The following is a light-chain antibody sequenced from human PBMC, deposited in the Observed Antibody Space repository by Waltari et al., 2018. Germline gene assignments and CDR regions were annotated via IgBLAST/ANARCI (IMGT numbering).Light chain of an antibody. CDR3: QQRRDWPGT. CDR1: QSLGGY. J-gene: IGKJ3*01. V-gene: IGKV3-11*01. Sequence: EILLTQSPATLSLSPGERATLSCRASQSLGGYLAWYQQKPGQAPRLLIYAASNRATGIPARFSGSVSETDFTLTISSLEPEDFAVYYCQQRRDWPGTFGPGTKVDIK. CDR2: AAS.